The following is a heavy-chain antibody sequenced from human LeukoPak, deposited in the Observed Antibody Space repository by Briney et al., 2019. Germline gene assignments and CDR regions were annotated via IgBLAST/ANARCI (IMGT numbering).Heavy chain of an antibody. V-gene: IGHV4-59*01. Sequence: SETLSLTCTVSGGSISSYYWSWIRQPAGKGLEWIGYVYYSGSTNYNPSLKSRVAISIDTSKNQFSLKLGSVTAADTAMYYCARAPPYYYGSGSLGSYHYGMDVWGQGTTVTVSS. D-gene: IGHD3-10*01. CDR1: GGSISSYY. J-gene: IGHJ6*02. CDR3: ARAPPYYYGSGSLGSYHYGMDV. CDR2: VYYSGST.